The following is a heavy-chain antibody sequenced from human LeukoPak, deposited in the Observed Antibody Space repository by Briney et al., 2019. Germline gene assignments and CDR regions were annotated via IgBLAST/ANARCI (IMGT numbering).Heavy chain of an antibody. D-gene: IGHD6-13*01. CDR1: GFTFSSYW. CDR3: ARDPLGYSSSWYFDY. V-gene: IGHV3-7*01. CDR2: IKQDGSEK. J-gene: IGHJ4*02. Sequence: PGGSLRLSCAASGFTFSSYWMSWVRQAPGKGLEWVANIKQDGSEKYYVDSVKGRFTISRDNAKNSLYLQMNSLTAEDTAVYYCARDPLGYSSSWYFDYWGQGTLVTVSS.